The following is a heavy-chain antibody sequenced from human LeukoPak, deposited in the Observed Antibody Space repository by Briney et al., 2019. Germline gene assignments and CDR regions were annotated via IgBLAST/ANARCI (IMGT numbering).Heavy chain of an antibody. Sequence: GGSLRLSCAASGFTFSSYDMHWVRHVTGKGLEWVSAIDTAGDTYSPGSVKGRFTISRINAKSSLYLQMNSLRAEDTAVYYCARVPLSRAAAPYWYFDLWGRGTLVTVSS. V-gene: IGHV3-13*01. CDR1: GFTFSSYD. J-gene: IGHJ2*01. CDR3: ARVPLSRAAAPYWYFDL. D-gene: IGHD6-13*01. CDR2: IDTAGDT.